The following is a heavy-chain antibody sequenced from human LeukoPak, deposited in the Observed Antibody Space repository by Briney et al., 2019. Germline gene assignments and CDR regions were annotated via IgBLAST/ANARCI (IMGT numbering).Heavy chain of an antibody. D-gene: IGHD3-10*01. CDR1: GGSISSGSYY. CDR3: ARDSYASGTLEYYYMDV. CDR2: IYSSGST. J-gene: IGHJ6*03. Sequence: PSETLSLTCTVSGGSISSGSYYWSWIRQPAGKGLEWIGRIYSSGSTNYNPSLMSRVTISVDTSKNQVSLNLNSVTAADTAVYYCARDSYASGTLEYYYMDVWGKGTTVTISS. V-gene: IGHV4-61*02.